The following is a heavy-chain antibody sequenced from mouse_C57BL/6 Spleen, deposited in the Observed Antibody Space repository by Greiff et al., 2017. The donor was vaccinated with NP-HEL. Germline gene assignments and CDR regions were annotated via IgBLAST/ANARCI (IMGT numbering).Heavy chain of an antibody. CDR1: GYTFTSYG. V-gene: IGHV1-81*01. J-gene: IGHJ3*01. CDR3: ARIYDGYYLFAY. CDR2: IYPRSGNT. Sequence: VQLVESGAELARPGASVKLSCKASGYTFTSYGISWVKQRTGQGLEWIGEIYPRSGNTYYNEKFKGKATLTADKSSSTAYMELRSLTSEDSAVYFCARIYDGYYLFAYWGQGTLVTVSA. D-gene: IGHD2-3*01.